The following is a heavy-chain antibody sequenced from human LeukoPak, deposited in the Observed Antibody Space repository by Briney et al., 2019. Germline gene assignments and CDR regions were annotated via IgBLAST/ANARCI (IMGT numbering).Heavy chain of an antibody. CDR2: IYHSGTT. CDR1: GYSISSGYY. V-gene: IGHV4-38-2*02. CDR3: ARVVAAAYYFDY. Sequence: SETLSLTCTVSGYSISSGYYWGWIRQPPGKGLEWIGSIYHSGTTYYNPSLKSRVTISADTSKKQFSLKLTSVTAADTAVYYCARVVAAAYYFDYWGQGTLVTVSS. J-gene: IGHJ4*02. D-gene: IGHD2-15*01.